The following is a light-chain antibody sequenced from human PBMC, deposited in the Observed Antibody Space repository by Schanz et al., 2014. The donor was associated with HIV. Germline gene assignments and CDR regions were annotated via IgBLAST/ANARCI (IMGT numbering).Light chain of an antibody. CDR2: DTS. V-gene: IGLV7-46*01. CDR3: MLSFGAGVV. Sequence: VVTQEPSLTVSPGGTVTLTCGSSIGPVTSGHYPYWFQQKPGQAPRTLIFDTSRKHPWTPARFSASLLGGKAALTLSGAQTEDEADYYCMLSFGAGVVFGGGTKLTVL. J-gene: IGLJ2*01. CDR1: IGPVTSGHY.